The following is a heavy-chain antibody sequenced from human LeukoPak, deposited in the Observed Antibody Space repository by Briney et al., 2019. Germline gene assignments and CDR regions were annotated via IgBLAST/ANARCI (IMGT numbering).Heavy chain of an antibody. J-gene: IGHJ6*03. CDR3: ASLGIGGYYYYYMDV. CDR1: GYSISSGYY. CDR2: IYHSGST. Sequence: SETLSLTCTVSGYSISSGYYWGWIRQPPGKGLEWIGSIYHSGSTYYNPSLKSRVTISVDTSKNQFSLKLSSVTAADTAVYYCASLGIGGYYYYYMDVWGKGTTVTVSS. D-gene: IGHD1-14*01. V-gene: IGHV4-38-2*02.